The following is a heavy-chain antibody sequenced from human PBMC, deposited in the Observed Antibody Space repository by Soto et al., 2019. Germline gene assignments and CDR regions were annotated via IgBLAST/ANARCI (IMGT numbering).Heavy chain of an antibody. J-gene: IGHJ3*02. D-gene: IGHD6-25*01. CDR2: LYSSGTT. CDR3: ARQKAAAGLYDAFDI. CDR1: ADSISSSNYY. V-gene: IGHV4-39*01. Sequence: QLQLQESGPGLVKPSETLSLTCTVSADSISSSNYYWGWLRQPPGTGLAWIGSLYSSGTTYYNPTLKSRVTMAVDTSKNQFSLRRSSVTAADTAVYFCARQKAAAGLYDAFDIWGQGTMVTVSA.